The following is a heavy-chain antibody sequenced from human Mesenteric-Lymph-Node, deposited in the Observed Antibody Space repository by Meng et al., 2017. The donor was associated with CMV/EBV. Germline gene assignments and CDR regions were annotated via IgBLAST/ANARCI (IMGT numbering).Heavy chain of an antibody. J-gene: IGHJ5*02. V-gene: IGHV1-2*06. D-gene: IGHD1-7*01. CDR3: ARNSGTTAEFSWFDP. CDR2: INPNSGGT. CDR1: GYTFTAYY. Sequence: SGYTFTAYYMHWVRQAPGQGLEWMGRINPNSGGTTYAQNFQGRVAMTRDTSTSTAYMELRSLRSDDTAVYYCARNSGTTAEFSWFDPWGQGTLVTVS.